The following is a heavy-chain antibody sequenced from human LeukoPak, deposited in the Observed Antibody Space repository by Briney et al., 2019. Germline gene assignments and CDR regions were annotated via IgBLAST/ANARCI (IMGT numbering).Heavy chain of an antibody. V-gene: IGHV4-59*08. CDR1: GASITSYY. J-gene: IGHJ4*02. CDR2: IYYSEST. CDR3: ARGSSLFDY. Sequence: PSETLSLTCTVSGASITSYYWSWIRQTPGKGMEWIGYIYYSESTTYKPSLKSRVTISVDTSKTQFSLKLSSVTAADTAVYYCARGSSLFDYWGQGTLVTVFS.